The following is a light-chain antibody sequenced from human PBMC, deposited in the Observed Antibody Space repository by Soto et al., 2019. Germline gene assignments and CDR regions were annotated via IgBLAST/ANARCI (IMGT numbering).Light chain of an antibody. J-gene: IGKJ1*01. V-gene: IGKV3-20*01. Sequence: IVLTQSPGTLSSSPGERATLSCRASQSVSTNNLAWYQQRPGQAPRLLIYGASRRATGIPDRFSGSGSGTEFTLTISSLQSEDFATYYCQQYKSFWTFGQGTKVDIK. CDR1: QSVSTNN. CDR2: GAS. CDR3: QQYKSFWT.